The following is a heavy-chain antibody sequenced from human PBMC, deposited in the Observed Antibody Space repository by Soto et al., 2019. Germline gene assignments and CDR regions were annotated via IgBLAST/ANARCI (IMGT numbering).Heavy chain of an antibody. V-gene: IGHV1-46*01. CDR2: INPSSGST. J-gene: IGHJ6*02. Sequence: SVQFSCKASGYTLSNYYIRWVRQAPGQGLEWMGIINPSSGSTTYAQRFQGRVTMTRDTSTSTVYMDLSSLRSEDTAVYYCARGYSSSDTSYYYYGMDVWGQGTTVTVSS. CDR1: GYTLSNYY. CDR3: ARGYSSSDTSYYYYGMDV. D-gene: IGHD6-6*01.